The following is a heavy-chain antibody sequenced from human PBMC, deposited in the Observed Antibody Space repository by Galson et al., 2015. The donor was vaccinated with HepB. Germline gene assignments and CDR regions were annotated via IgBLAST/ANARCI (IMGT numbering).Heavy chain of an antibody. V-gene: IGHV3-15*01. CDR2: IKSKADGGTI. Sequence: SLRLSCAASGFTFSNAWMNWVRQAPGKGLEWVGRIKSKADGGTIDYAAPVKGRFTISRDDSRNTVYLQMNNLKTEDTAVYFCATGGKYAIFDYWGQGTLVTVSS. J-gene: IGHJ4*02. D-gene: IGHD1-26*01. CDR1: GFTFSNAW. CDR3: ATGGKYAIFDY.